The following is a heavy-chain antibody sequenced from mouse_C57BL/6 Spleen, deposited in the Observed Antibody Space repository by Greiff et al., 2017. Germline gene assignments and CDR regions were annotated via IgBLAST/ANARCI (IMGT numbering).Heavy chain of an antibody. CDR1: GYTFTSYW. D-gene: IGHD1-1*01. V-gene: IGHV1-55*01. Sequence: QVQLQQPGAELVKPGASVKMSCKASGYTFTSYWITWVKQRPGQGLEWIGDIYPGSGSTNYNEKFKSKATLTVDTSSSTAYMQLSSLTSEDSAVYYCARRSLDYGSSYEGDFDYWGQGTTLTVSS. CDR2: IYPGSGST. J-gene: IGHJ2*01. CDR3: ARRSLDYGSSYEGDFDY.